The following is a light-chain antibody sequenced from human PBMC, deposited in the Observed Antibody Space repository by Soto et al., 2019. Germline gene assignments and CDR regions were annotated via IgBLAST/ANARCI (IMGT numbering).Light chain of an antibody. CDR2: GAS. J-gene: IGKJ1*01. CDR3: QQYGSSPWT. CDR1: QTIRSNY. V-gene: IGKV3-20*01. Sequence: ETVLTQSPGTLSLSPGERATLSCRASQTIRSNYLAWYRQTPGQAPRLLIYGASNRATGIADRFSGSGSGTDFTLIISRQEPKDFALYYCQQYGSSPWTFGQGTKVEIK.